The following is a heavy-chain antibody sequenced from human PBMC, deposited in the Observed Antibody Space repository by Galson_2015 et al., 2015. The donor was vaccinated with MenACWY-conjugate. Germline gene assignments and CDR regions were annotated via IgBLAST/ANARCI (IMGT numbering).Heavy chain of an antibody. CDR1: GFTFSDYH. J-gene: IGHJ4*02. CDR2: IRNKLYSYTT. Sequence: SLRLSCAASGFTFSDYHMDWVRQAPGKGLEWVGRIRNKLYSYTTEYAASLKGRLTISRDDSKNSSHLQLNALKTEDTAVYFCARGGRRDNSGYTYAFAYWGQGTLVTVSS. CDR3: ARGGRRDNSGYTYAFAY. D-gene: IGHD5-18*01. V-gene: IGHV3-72*01.